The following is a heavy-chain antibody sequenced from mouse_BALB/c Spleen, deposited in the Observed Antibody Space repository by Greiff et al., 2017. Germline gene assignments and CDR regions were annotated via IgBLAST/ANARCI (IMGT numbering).Heavy chain of an antibody. CDR2: ILPGSGST. CDR1: GYTFSSYW. Sequence: QVQLKESGAELMKPGASVKISCKATGYTFSSYWIEWVKQRPGHGLEWIGEILPGSGSTNYNEKFKGKATFTADTSSNTAYMQLSSLTSEDSAVYYCAKYQGYGNPWFAYWGQGTLVTVSA. D-gene: IGHD2-10*02. CDR3: AKYQGYGNPWFAY. J-gene: IGHJ3*01. V-gene: IGHV1-9*01.